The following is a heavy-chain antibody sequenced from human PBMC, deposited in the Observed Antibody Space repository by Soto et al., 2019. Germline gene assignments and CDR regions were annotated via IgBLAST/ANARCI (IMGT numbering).Heavy chain of an antibody. CDR3: AKECGGTCLDAFDV. D-gene: IGHD2-15*01. J-gene: IGHJ3*01. V-gene: IGHV4-30-2*01. CDR2: VHHTGNT. Sequence: QVQLKESGSGLVKPAQTLSLTCAVSGGSITSGGFSWSWIRQPPGKGLGGIGYVHHTGNTDYHPSLGSRVTISLDRSRNLFSLNLTSVTAADTATYYCAKECGGTCLDAFDVWGPGTTVIVSS. CDR1: GGSITSGGFS.